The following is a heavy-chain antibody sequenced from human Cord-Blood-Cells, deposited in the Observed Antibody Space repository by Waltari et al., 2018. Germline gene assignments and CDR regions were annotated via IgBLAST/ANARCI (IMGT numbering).Heavy chain of an antibody. CDR3: AADAGGEICSSTSCYAFDI. Sequence: QMQLVQSGPEVKKPGTSVKVSCKASGFTFTSSAVQWVRQARGQRLEWIGWIVVGSGNTNYAQKFQERVTITRDMSTSTAYMELSSLRSEDTAVYYCAADAGGEICSSTSCYAFDIWGQGTMATVSS. D-gene: IGHD2-2*01. J-gene: IGHJ3*02. V-gene: IGHV1-58*01. CDR1: GFTFTSSA. CDR2: IVVGSGNT.